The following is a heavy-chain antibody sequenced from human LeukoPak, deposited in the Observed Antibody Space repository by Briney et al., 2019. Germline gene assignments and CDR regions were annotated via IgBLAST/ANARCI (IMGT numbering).Heavy chain of an antibody. Sequence: SETLSLTCSVSGGSITSSSYYWGWIRQPPGKGLEWIGSINYSGSSCYNPSLQSRVTISVDTSKNRFSLKLSSVTAADTAVYYCARHPGGVQGVPYYFDYWGQGTLVTVSS. CDR2: INYSGSS. D-gene: IGHD3-10*01. J-gene: IGHJ4*02. CDR3: ARHPGGVQGVPYYFDY. CDR1: GGSITSSSYY. V-gene: IGHV4-39*01.